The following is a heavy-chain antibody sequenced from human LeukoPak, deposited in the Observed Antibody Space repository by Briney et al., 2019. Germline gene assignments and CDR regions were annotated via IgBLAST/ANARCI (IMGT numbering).Heavy chain of an antibody. D-gene: IGHD3-9*01. V-gene: IGHV1-3*01. J-gene: IGHJ4*02. CDR3: ATVYYDILPGYYVDY. Sequence: ASVTVSCKASGYTFSSYAMHWVRQAPGKRLEGMGWINAGNGNTKYSQKFQGRVTITRATSPSTAYMELSSLRSEDTAVYYCATVYYDILPGYYVDYWGQGPLVTVSS. CDR1: GYTFSSYA. CDR2: INAGNGNT.